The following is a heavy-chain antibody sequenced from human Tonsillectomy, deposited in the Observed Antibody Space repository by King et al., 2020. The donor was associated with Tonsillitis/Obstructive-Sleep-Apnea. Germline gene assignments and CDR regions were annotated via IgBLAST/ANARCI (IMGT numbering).Heavy chain of an antibody. CDR3: SISKRGKSYGRADDFDI. CDR2: INPNSGGT. Sequence: QLVQSGAEVKKPGASVKFSCKASGYTFTGYYMHCVRQAPGQGLEWMGWINPNSGGTNYAQKSRGWGTMTRDPYISAAYMELSRLRYDDTAVYYCSISKRGKSYGRADDFDIWGQEKMVTDYS. J-gene: IGHJ3*02. D-gene: IGHD5-18*01. CDR1: GYTFTGYY. V-gene: IGHV1-2*04.